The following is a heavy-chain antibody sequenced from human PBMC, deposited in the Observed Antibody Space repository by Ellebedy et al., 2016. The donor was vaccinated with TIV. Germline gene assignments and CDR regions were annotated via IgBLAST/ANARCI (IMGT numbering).Heavy chain of an antibody. D-gene: IGHD1-1*01. CDR1: GGSFNSYY. J-gene: IGHJ4*02. CDR3: ARHHTVERGAIDY. Sequence: MPSETLSLTCTVSGGSFNSYYWSWIRQPPGRGLEWIGYIHYSGWTKYNPPLKSRVTISLDTSKNQFSLKLTSVTAADTAVYYCARHHTVERGAIDYWGQGTLVTVSS. CDR2: IHYSGWT. V-gene: IGHV4-59*08.